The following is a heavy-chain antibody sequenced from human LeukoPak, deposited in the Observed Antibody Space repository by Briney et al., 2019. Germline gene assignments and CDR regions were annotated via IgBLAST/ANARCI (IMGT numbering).Heavy chain of an antibody. CDR3: ARDPVGAIGYGMDV. CDR1: GFTFSSYG. J-gene: IGHJ6*02. D-gene: IGHD1-26*01. Sequence: PGGSLRLSCAASGFTFSSYGMHWVRQAPGKGLEWVSVIYSGGSTYYADSVKGRFTISRDNSKNTLYLQMNSLRAEDTAVYYCARDPVGAIGYGMDVWGQGTTVTVSS. CDR2: IYSGGST. V-gene: IGHV3-66*01.